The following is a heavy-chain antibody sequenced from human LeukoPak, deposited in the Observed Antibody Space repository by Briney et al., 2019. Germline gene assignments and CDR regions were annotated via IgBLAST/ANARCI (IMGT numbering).Heavy chain of an antibody. CDR2: ISTDGYTT. V-gene: IGHV3-74*01. CDR1: GLAFSAYK. CDR3: VVGGSPGY. J-gene: IGHJ4*02. D-gene: IGHD2-15*01. Sequence: GGSLRLSCAASGLAFSAYKMHWVRQAPRKGLVWVSRISTDGYTTDYADFVQGRFTSSRDNTKNTWSLEMNSLRAEDTAVYYCVVGGSPGYWGQGTLVTVSS.